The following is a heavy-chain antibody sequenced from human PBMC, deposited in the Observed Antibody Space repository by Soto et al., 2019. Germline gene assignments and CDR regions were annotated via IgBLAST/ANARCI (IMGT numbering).Heavy chain of an antibody. J-gene: IGHJ4*02. V-gene: IGHV4-61*08. Sequence: QVQLQESGPGLVRPSETLSLTCAVSGGSVNTVGSFWTWIRPPPERGLELLGQISYSGSALYNSSPRGRVAILLDSSANQFSLSLSSVTAADTAVSYCARVCCYGRLEYWGQGTPVIVSS. CDR2: ISYSGSA. CDR1: GGSVNTVGSF. CDR3: ARVCCYGRLEY. D-gene: IGHD2-15*01.